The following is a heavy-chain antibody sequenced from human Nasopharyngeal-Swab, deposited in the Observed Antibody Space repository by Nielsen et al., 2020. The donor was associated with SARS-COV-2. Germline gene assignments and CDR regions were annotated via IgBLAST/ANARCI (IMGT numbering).Heavy chain of an antibody. Sequence: GGSLRLSFAASGFTFSSYSMNWVRKAPGKGLEWFSSISSSSSYIYYADSVKGRFTISRDNAKNSLYLQMNSLTAEDTAVYYCARDPGFGYYYDSSGYYDYWGQGTLVTVSS. J-gene: IGHJ4*02. V-gene: IGHV3-21*01. D-gene: IGHD3-22*01. CDR1: GFTFSSYS. CDR3: ARDPGFGYYYDSSGYYDY. CDR2: ISSSSSYI.